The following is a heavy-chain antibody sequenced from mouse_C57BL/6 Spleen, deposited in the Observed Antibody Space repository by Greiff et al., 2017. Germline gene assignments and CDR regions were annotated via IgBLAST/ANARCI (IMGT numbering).Heavy chain of an antibody. CDR2: IWRGGST. J-gene: IGHJ4*01. D-gene: IGHD4-1*01. CDR3: AKNEDWAYAMDY. Sequence: VQLQQSGPGLVQPSQSLSITCTVSGFSLTSYGVHWVRQSPGKGLEWLGVIWRGGSTDYNAAFMSRLSITKDNSKSQVFFKMNSRQADDTAIYYCAKNEDWAYAMDYWGQGTSVTVSS. V-gene: IGHV2-5*01. CDR1: GFSLTSYG.